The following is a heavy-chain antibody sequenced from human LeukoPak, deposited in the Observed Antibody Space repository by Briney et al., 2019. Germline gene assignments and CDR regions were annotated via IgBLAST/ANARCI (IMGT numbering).Heavy chain of an antibody. V-gene: IGHV3-23*01. CDR2: ISGSGGST. CDR3: ATDSDRRSDY. D-gene: IGHD3-22*01. Sequence: GGSLRLSCAASGFTFSSYAMRWVRQAPGKGREWVSAISGSGGSTYYADSVKGRFTISRDNSKNTLYLQMNSLRAEDTAVYYCATDSDRRSDYWGQGTLVTVSS. CDR1: GFTFSSYA. J-gene: IGHJ4*02.